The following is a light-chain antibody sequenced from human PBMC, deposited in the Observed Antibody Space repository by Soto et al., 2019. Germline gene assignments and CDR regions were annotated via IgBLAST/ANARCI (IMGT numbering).Light chain of an antibody. J-gene: IGLJ3*02. CDR2: EVS. CDR1: SSDVGAYKY. Sequence: QSALTQPASVSGSPGQSITISCTGTSSDVGAYKYVSWYQQHPGKAPKLIIYEVSNRPSGISDRFSGSKSGNTAWLSISGLQADVEADYYCSSYSSSSTLAVFGGGTKLTVL. CDR3: SSYSSSSTLAV. V-gene: IGLV2-14*01.